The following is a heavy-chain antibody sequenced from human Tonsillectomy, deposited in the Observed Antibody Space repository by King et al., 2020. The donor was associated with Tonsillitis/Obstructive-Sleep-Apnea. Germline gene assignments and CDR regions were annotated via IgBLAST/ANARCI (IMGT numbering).Heavy chain of an antibody. J-gene: IGHJ4*02. CDR1: GFTFSSYW. CDR3: ARETYSSGWRQIFDY. Sequence: QLVQSGGGLVQPGGSLRLSCAASGFTFSSYWMSWVRQAPGKGLEWVANIKQDGSEKYYVDSVKGRVTISRDNAKNSLYLQMNSLRAEDTAVYYCARETYSSGWRQIFDYWGQGTLVTVSS. CDR2: IKQDGSEK. D-gene: IGHD6-19*01. V-gene: IGHV3-7*03.